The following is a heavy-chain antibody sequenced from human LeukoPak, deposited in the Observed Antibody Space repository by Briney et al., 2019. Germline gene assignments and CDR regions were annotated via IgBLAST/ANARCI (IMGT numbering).Heavy chain of an antibody. J-gene: IGHJ3*02. D-gene: IGHD7-27*01. CDR2: IYSAGNT. Sequence: PGGSLRLSCAASGLTVSSNYMNWVRQPPGKGLEWVSVIYSAGNTYYADSVKGRFTISRDNSKNTLYLQMNSLTAEDTALYYCARVRTGDYLDAFDIWGHGTMVFVSS. CDR1: GLTVSSNY. V-gene: IGHV3-53*01. CDR3: ARVRTGDYLDAFDI.